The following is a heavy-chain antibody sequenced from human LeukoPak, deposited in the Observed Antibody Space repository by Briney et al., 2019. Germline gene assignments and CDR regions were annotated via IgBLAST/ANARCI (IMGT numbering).Heavy chain of an antibody. J-gene: IGHJ4*02. CDR1: EFTFSSYA. D-gene: IGHD2-15*01. Sequence: GGSLRLSCAASEFTFSSYAMHWVRQAPGKGLEWVAVISYDGSNKYYADSVKGRFTISRDNSKNTLHLQMNSLRAEDTALYYCAKDDCSGGGCYYFDYWGQGTLVTVSS. V-gene: IGHV3-30-3*01. CDR2: ISYDGSNK. CDR3: AKDDCSGGGCYYFDY.